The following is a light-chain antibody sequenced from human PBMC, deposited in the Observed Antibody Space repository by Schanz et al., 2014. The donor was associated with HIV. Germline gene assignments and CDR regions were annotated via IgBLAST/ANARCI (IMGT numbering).Light chain of an antibody. Sequence: EIVMTQSPVTLSVSPGERVTLSCRASRSVNNNYLAWYQQKPGQAPRLLIHGASSRATAIPDRFSGSGSGTDFTLTISRLESEDFAVYYCQQYALSPLTFGGGTKVEIK. CDR3: QQYALSPLT. CDR2: GAS. CDR1: RSVNNNY. V-gene: IGKV3-20*01. J-gene: IGKJ4*01.